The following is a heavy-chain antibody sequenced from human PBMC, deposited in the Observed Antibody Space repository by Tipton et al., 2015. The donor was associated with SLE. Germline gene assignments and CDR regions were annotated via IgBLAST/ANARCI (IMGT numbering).Heavy chain of an antibody. CDR3: ARDLATYFDY. V-gene: IGHV6-1*01. Sequence: LRLSCAISGDSVSSNSAAWNWIRQSPSRGLEWLGRTYCRSKWYNDYAVSVKSRITINPDTSKNQFSLQLNSATPEDTAVYYCARDLATYFDYWGQGTLVTVSS. J-gene: IGHJ4*02. CDR1: GDSVSSNSAA. CDR2: TYCRSKWYN.